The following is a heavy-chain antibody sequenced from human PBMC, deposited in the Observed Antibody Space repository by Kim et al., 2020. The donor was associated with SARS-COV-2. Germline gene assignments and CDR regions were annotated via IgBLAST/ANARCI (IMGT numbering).Heavy chain of an antibody. CDR3: ARDWGIAAAVYYYYGMDV. V-gene: IGHV4-39*07. CDR2: IYYSGST. Sequence: SETLSLTCTVSGGSISSSSYYWGWIRQPPGKGLEWIGSIYYSGSTYYNPSLKSRVTISVDTSKNQFSLKLSSVTAAATAVYYCARDWGIAAAVYYYYGMDVWGQGTTVAVSS. CDR1: GGSISSSSYY. J-gene: IGHJ6*02. D-gene: IGHD6-13*01.